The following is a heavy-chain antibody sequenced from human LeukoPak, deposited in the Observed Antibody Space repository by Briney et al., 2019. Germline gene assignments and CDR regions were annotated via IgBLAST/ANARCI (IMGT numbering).Heavy chain of an antibody. CDR3: ARDIELGHFDY. CDR2: IYTSGST. J-gene: IGHJ4*02. D-gene: IGHD6-13*01. CDR1: GGSISSGSYY. V-gene: IGHV4-61*02. Sequence: SQTLSLTCTVSGGSISSGSYYWSWIRQPAGKGLEWIGRIYTSGSTNYNPSLKSRVTISVDTSKNQFSLKLSSVTAAGTAVYYCARDIELGHFDYWGQGTLVTVSS.